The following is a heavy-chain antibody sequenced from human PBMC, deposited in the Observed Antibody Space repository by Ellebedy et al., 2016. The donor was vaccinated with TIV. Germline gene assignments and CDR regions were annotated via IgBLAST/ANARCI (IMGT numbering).Heavy chain of an antibody. CDR3: ARRGPAAAPYYMDV. D-gene: IGHD6-13*01. CDR2: IRTNSYNT. CDR1: GFTFSNAW. J-gene: IGHJ6*03. Sequence: GGSLRLXCAASGFTFSNAWMSWVRQAPGKGLQWVAIIRTNSYNTLYADSVKGRFTISRDDSKKTLYLQMNSLRAEDTAVYYCARRGPAAAPYYMDVWGKGTTVIVSS. V-gene: IGHV3-23*01.